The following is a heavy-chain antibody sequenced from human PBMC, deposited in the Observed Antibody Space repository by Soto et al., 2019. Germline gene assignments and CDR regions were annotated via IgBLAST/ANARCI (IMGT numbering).Heavy chain of an antibody. J-gene: IGHJ4*02. D-gene: IGHD1-1*01. V-gene: IGHV4-31*03. CDR3: ASGHDAYKVRY. Sequence: QVQLQESGPGLVKPSQTLSLTCTVSGGSISSGGTGSYWTWIRQLPGKGLEWIGYIYYTGNTYYNPSLKGRTTISIDTSENQFSLKLTSVTAADTAVYFCASGHDAYKVRYWGQGTLVTVSS. CDR2: IYYTGNT. CDR1: GGSISSGGTGSY.